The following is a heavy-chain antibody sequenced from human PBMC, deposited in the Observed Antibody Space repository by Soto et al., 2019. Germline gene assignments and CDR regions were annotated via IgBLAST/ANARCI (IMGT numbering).Heavy chain of an antibody. D-gene: IGHD6-19*01. CDR3: AKDSDRQWLVRLPYY. CDR1: GFTFSSYA. CDR2: ISGSGGST. Sequence: GGSLRLSCAASGFTFSSYAMGWVRQAPGKGLEWVSAISGSGGSTYYADSVKGRFTISRDNSKNTLYLQMNNLRAEDTAVYYCAKDSDRQWLVRLPYYWGQGTLVTVSS. V-gene: IGHV3-23*01. J-gene: IGHJ4*02.